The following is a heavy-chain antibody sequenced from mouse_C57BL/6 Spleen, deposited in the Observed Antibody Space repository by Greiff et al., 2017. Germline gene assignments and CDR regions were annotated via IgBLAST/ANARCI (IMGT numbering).Heavy chain of an antibody. CDR3: ARADGYSLDD. Sequence: ESGPGLVKPSQSLSLTCSVTGYSITSGYYWNWIRQFPGNKLEWMGYISYDGSNNYNPSLKNRISITRDTSKNQFFLKLNSVTTEDTATYYCARADGYSLDDWGQGTTLTVSS. V-gene: IGHV3-6*01. CDR2: ISYDGSN. D-gene: IGHD2-3*01. CDR1: GYSITSGYY. J-gene: IGHJ2*01.